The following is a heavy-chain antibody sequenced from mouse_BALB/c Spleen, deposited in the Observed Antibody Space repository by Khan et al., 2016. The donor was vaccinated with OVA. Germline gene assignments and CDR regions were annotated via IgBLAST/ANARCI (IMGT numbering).Heavy chain of an antibody. CDR2: INPSNGYT. CDR3: VRDGAYHRNDGWFAY. D-gene: IGHD2-14*01. Sequence: QVRLQQSGAELARPGASVKMSCKASGYTFTSYTIHWIKLRPGQGLEWIGYINPSNGYTNYNQKFKDKATLTADKSSTTAYMELSSLTSDDSALYNCVRDGAYHRNDGWFAYWGQGTPVTVSA. J-gene: IGHJ3*01. CDR1: GYTFTSYT. V-gene: IGHV1-4*01.